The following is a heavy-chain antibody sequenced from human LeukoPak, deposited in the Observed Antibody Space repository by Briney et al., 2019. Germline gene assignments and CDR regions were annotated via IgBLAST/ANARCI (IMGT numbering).Heavy chain of an antibody. CDR1: GFIFSDYA. V-gene: IGHV3-23*01. CDR3: ANAYRGKYSYKNG. D-gene: IGHD1-26*01. Sequence: GGSLRLSCAASGFIFSDYAMTWVRQAPGKGLEWVSGISGSGADTYYADSVKGRFTISRDNSKNTLYLQMNSLRAEDTAVYYCANAYRGKYSYKNGWGQGILVTVSS. J-gene: IGHJ4*02. CDR2: ISGSGADT.